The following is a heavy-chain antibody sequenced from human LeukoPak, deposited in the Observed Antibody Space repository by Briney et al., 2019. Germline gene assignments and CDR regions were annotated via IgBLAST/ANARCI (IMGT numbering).Heavy chain of an antibody. CDR1: GYTFTGYY. V-gene: IGHV1-2*06. J-gene: IGHJ4*02. CDR2: INPNSGGT. CDR3: ARGLGYYDSSGYPRDY. Sequence: ASVKVSCKASGYTFTGYYMHWVRQAPGQGLEWMGRINPNSGGTNYAQKFQGRVTMTRDTSISTAYMELSRLRSDDTAVYYCARGLGYYDSSGYPRDYWGQGTLVTVSS. D-gene: IGHD3-22*01.